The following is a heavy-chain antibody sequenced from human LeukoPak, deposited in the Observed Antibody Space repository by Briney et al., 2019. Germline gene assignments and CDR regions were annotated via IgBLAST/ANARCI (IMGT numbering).Heavy chain of an antibody. CDR3: ARNGLGQRDAFDI. D-gene: IGHD2-2*03. V-gene: IGHV4-39*01. J-gene: IGHJ3*02. CDR2: IYYSGST. CDR1: GGSISSSSYY. Sequence: SETLSLTCTVSGGSISSSSYYWGWIRQPPGKGLEWIGSIYYSGSTYYSPSLKSRVTISVDTSKNQFSLKLSSVTAADTAVYYCARNGLGQRDAFDIWGQGTMVTVSS.